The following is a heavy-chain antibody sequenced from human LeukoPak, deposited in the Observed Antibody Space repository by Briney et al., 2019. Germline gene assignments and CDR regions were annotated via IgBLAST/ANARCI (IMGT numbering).Heavy chain of an antibody. CDR2: IIPILGIA. Sequence: SVKVSCKASGGTFSSYAISWVRQAPGQGLEWMGRIIPILGIANYAQKFQGRVTITADKSTSTAYMELSSLRSEDTAVYYCARGPYSSGWYLNWFDPWGQGTLVTVSS. V-gene: IGHV1-69*04. CDR1: GGTFSSYA. D-gene: IGHD6-19*01. CDR3: ARGPYSSGWYLNWFDP. J-gene: IGHJ5*02.